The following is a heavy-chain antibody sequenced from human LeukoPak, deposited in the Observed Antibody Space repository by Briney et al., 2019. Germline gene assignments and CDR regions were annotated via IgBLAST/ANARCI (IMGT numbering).Heavy chain of an antibody. V-gene: IGHV3-53*01. J-gene: IGHJ3*02. CDR1: GFTVSSNY. CDR3: ARDKGSSWSDAFDI. Sequence: GGSLRLSCAASGFTVSSNYMTWVRQAPGKGLEWVSVISIPGSITYADTVKGRFTTSRDNSKNTMYLQMNSLRADDTAVYYCARDKGSSWSDAFDIWGQGTMITVSS. D-gene: IGHD6-13*01. CDR2: ISIPGSI.